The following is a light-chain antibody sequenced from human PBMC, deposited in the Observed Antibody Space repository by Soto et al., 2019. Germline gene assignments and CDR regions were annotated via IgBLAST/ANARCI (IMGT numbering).Light chain of an antibody. CDR3: QQRSNWPWT. J-gene: IGKJ1*01. V-gene: IGKV3D-11*02. Sequence: EIVLTQSPATLSLSPGERATLSCRASQSVSSYLALYQQKPGQAPRLLIYDASNRATGIPARISGSGPGTDYTPALSSLEREDFTVYYSQQRSNWPWTFGQGNKVEIK. CDR2: DAS. CDR1: QSVSSY.